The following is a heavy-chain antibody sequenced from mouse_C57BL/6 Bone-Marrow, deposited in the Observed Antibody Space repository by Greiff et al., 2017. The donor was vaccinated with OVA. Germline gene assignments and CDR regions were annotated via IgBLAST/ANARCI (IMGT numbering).Heavy chain of an antibody. CDR1: GYTFTDYN. V-gene: IGHV1-18*01. CDR2: INPNNGGT. D-gene: IGHD2-4*01. Sequence: LVEPGASVKIPCKASGYTFTDYNMDWVKQSHGKSLEWIGDINPNNGGTIYNQKFKGKATLTVDKSSSTAYMELRSLTSEDTAVYYCAREDYAWFAYWGQGTLVTVSA. CDR3: AREDYAWFAY. J-gene: IGHJ3*01.